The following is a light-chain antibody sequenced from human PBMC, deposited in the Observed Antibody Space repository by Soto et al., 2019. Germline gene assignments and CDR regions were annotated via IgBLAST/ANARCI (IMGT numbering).Light chain of an antibody. J-gene: IGLJ2*01. CDR1: NIGANS. CDR3: RSDAGSPLL. CDR2: DDS. Sequence: SYELTQTPSVSVAPGQTARITCGGDNIGANSVHWYQQKPGQAPILVVYDDSDRPSGSPERFSGSKSGNTASLTVSGLQAEDEADYYCRSDAGSPLLFGGGTTLTVL. V-gene: IGLV3-21*02.